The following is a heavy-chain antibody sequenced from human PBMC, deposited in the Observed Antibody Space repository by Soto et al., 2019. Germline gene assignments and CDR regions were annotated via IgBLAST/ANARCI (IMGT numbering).Heavy chain of an antibody. D-gene: IGHD3-9*01. CDR3: AKVYSDMDTWSFDY. CDR1: GFTFSSYV. CDR2: ISYDGSNK. J-gene: IGHJ4*02. V-gene: IGHV3-30*18. Sequence: QVQLVESGGGVVQPGRSLRLSCAASGFTFSSYVMHWVRQAPGKGLEWVAVISYDGSNKYYADSVKGRFTISRDNSRNTLYLQMNSLRAEDTAVYYCAKVYSDMDTWSFDYWGQGTLVTVSS.